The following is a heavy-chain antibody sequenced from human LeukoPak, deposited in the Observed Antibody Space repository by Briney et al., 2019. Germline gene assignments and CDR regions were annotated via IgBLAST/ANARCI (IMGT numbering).Heavy chain of an antibody. CDR1: GGSVSSGSYY. J-gene: IGHJ1*01. CDR2: IYYSGST. V-gene: IGHV4-61*01. CDR3: ASTSAAMGRYFQH. Sequence: SETLSLTCTVSGGSVSSGSYYWSWIRQPPGKGLEWIGYIYYSGSTNHNPSLKSRVTISVDTSKNQFSLKLSSVTAADTAVYYCASTSAAMGRYFQHWGQGTLVTVSS. D-gene: IGHD2-2*01.